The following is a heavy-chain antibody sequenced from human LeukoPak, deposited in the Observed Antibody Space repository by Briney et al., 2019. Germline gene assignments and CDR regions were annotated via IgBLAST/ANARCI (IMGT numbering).Heavy chain of an antibody. D-gene: IGHD5-18*01. CDR3: ARAAAYSYGHVFYY. V-gene: IGHV4-34*01. CDR2: INHSGST. J-gene: IGHJ4*02. CDR1: GGSFSGYY. Sequence: SETLSLTCAVYGGSFSGYYWSWIRQPPGKGLEWIGEINHSGSTNYNPSLKSRVTISVDTSKNQFSLKLSSVTAADTAVCYCARAAAYSYGHVFYYWGQGTLVTVSS.